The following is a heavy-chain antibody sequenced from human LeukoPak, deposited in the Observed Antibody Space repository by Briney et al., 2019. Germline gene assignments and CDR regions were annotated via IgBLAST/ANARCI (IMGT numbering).Heavy chain of an antibody. J-gene: IGHJ4*02. CDR2: IYSNGNT. Sequence: SGGSLRLSCAASGFIVSSDYMTWVRHAPAKGLEWVAVIYSNGNTYYADSVQGRFTVSRDISKNTLYLQMNSMRAEDTAVYYCARDYYDSSAYYHDYWGQGTLVTVSS. CDR1: GFIVSSDY. D-gene: IGHD3-22*01. CDR3: ARDYYDSSAYYHDY. V-gene: IGHV3-66*01.